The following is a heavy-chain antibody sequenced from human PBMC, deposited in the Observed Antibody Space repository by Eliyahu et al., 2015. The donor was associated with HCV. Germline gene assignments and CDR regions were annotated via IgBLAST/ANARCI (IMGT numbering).Heavy chain of an antibody. CDR2: IWYDGSNK. CDR1: GFTFSSYG. V-gene: IGHV3-33*01. J-gene: IGHJ3*02. D-gene: IGHD4-23*01. Sequence: QVQLVESGGGVVQPGRXLRLSCAASGFTFSSYGMXWVRQAPGKGLEWVAVIWYDGSNKYYADSVKGRFIISRDNSKNTMYLQMNSLRAEDTAVYYCARERYGTHGGFDIWGQGTMVTVSA. CDR3: ARERYGTHGGFDI.